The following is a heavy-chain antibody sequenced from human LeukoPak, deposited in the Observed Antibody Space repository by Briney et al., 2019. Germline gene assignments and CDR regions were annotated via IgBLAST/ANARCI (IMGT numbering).Heavy chain of an antibody. D-gene: IGHD1/OR15-1a*01. V-gene: IGHV3-66*01. CDR3: GRIAINANNGMDV. CDR1: GFTVSSNY. J-gene: IGHJ6*02. CDR2: IYSGGST. Sequence: PGGSLRLSCAASGFTVSSNYMSWVRRAPGKGLEWVSVIYSGGSTYYADSVKGRFTISRDNSKNTLYLQMNSLRAEDTAVYYCGRIAINANNGMDVWGQGTTVTVSS.